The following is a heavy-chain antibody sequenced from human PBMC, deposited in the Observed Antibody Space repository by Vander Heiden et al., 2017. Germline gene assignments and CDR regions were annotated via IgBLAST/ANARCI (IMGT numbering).Heavy chain of an antibody. CDR3: ARGVIPDATRYYGMDV. D-gene: IGHD2-2*01. J-gene: IGHJ6*02. Sequence: EVQLVESGGGLVQPGGSLRLPCVAPGFTFSTVSMNGGHQAPGKGLEWVSAISSSSSYIYHAYSLKGRFTISRDNAKNSLYLQMNSLRAEDTAVYYCARGVIPDATRYYGMDVWGRGTTVTVSS. CDR2: ISSSSSYI. V-gene: IGHV3-21*01. CDR1: GFTFSTVS.